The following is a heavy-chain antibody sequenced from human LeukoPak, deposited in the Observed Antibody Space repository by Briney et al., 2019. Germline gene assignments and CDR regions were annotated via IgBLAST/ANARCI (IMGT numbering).Heavy chain of an antibody. CDR1: GFTISSYA. D-gene: IGHD3-10*01. CDR3: AKDIHYFQSDY. V-gene: IGHV3-23*01. Sequence: GGSRRLSCAASGFTISSYAMSWVRQAPGKGLEWVSAISGSGGSTYYADSVKGRFTISRDNSKNTLYLQMNSLTAEDTAVYFCAKDIHYFQSDYWGQGTLVTVSS. J-gene: IGHJ4*02. CDR2: ISGSGGST.